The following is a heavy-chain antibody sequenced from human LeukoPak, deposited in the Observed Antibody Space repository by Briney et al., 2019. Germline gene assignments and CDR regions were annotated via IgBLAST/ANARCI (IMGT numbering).Heavy chain of an antibody. V-gene: IGHV3-30*04. CDR3: ARWTYRSAWGVVEGVDY. J-gene: IGHJ4*02. CDR2: ISYDGSNN. D-gene: IGHD6-19*01. Sequence: GRSLRLSCAASGFTFSSYAMHWVRQAPGKGLEWVAAISYDGSNNFHAESLKGRFTISRDNSNNTLYLRMNSLRVEDTAVYYCARWTYRSAWGVVEGVDYWGQGTLVTVSS. CDR1: GFTFSSYA.